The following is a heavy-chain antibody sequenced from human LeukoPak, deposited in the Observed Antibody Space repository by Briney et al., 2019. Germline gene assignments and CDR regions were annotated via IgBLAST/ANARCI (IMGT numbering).Heavy chain of an antibody. CDR1: GFTFSSYA. V-gene: IGHV3-23*01. D-gene: IGHD1-26*01. Sequence: GGSLRLSCAASGFTFSSYAMSWVRQAPGKGLEWVSAISGSGGSIYYADSVKGRFTISRDNAKNSLYLQMNSLRAEDTAVYYCARDPIVGATRGYWGPYDYWGQGTLVTVSS. CDR2: ISGSGGSI. CDR3: ARDPIVGATRGYWGPYDY. J-gene: IGHJ4*02.